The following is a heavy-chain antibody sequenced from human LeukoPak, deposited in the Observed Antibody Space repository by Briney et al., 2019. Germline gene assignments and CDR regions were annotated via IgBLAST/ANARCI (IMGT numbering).Heavy chain of an antibody. D-gene: IGHD3-3*01. V-gene: IGHV4-4*02. CDR1: GGSISSSNW. J-gene: IGHJ5*02. CDR2: IYHSGST. Sequence: SETLSLTCAVSGGSISSSNWWSWVRQPPGKGLEWIGEIYHSGSTNYNPSLKSQVTISVDTSKNQFSLKLSSVTAADTAVYYCASSYYDFWSGKPGENWFDPWGQGTLVTVSS. CDR3: ASSYYDFWSGKPGENWFDP.